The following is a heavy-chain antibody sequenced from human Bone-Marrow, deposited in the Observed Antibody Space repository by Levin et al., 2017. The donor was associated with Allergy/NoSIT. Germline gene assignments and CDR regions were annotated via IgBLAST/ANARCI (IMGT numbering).Heavy chain of an antibody. CDR3: ARRSIAARRGGWFDP. CDR2: INHSGST. J-gene: IGHJ5*02. V-gene: IGHV4-34*01. CDR1: GGSFSGYY. Sequence: PSETLSLTCAVYGGSFSGYYWSWIRQPPGKGLEWIGEINHSGSTNYNPSLKSRVTISVDTSKNQFSLKLSSVTAADTAVYYCARRSIAARRGGWFDPWGQGTLVTVSS. D-gene: IGHD6-6*01.